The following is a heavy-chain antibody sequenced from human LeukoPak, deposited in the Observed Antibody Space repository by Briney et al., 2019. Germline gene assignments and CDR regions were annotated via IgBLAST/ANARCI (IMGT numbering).Heavy chain of an antibody. J-gene: IGHJ4*02. CDR1: RYIFSHYY. CDR3: VRCAGGNSDVAYFDY. D-gene: IGHD2-21*01. V-gene: IGHV1-2*02. Sequence: ASVKVSCKPSRYIFSHYYIHELRQAPGRGFEWMGWISRRSGATKIAEKFQGRVTLTRDTSISTAYVELTNLASDDTAVYYCVRCAGGNSDVAYFDYWGQGTLVIVSS. CDR2: ISRRSGAT.